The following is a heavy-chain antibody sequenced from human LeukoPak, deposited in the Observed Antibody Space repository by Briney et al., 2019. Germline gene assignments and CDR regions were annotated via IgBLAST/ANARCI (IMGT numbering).Heavy chain of an antibody. CDR1: GGSFSGYY. Sequence: SETLSLTCAVYGGSFSGYYWSWIRQPPGKGLEWIGYIYYSGSTYYNPSLKSRVTISVDTSKNQFSLKLSSVTAADTAVYYCARESVDTRPSIAFDIWGQGTMVTVSS. J-gene: IGHJ3*02. CDR3: ARESVDTRPSIAFDI. V-gene: IGHV4-30-4*08. D-gene: IGHD2-2*01. CDR2: IYYSGST.